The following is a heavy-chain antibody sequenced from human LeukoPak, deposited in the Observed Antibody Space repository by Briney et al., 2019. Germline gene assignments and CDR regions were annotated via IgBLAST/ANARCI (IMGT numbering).Heavy chain of an antibody. CDR1: GFTFSSYS. J-gene: IGHJ4*02. CDR2: ISSSSSYI. D-gene: IGHD3-10*01. CDR3: ARGVNYYGSGSYYSAVYYFDY. Sequence: GGSLRLSCAASGFTFSSYSMNWVRQAPGKGLEWVSSISSSSSYIYYADSVKGRFTISRDNAKNSLYLQMNSLRAEDTAVYYCARGVNYYGSGSYYSAVYYFDYWGQGTLVTVSS. V-gene: IGHV3-21*01.